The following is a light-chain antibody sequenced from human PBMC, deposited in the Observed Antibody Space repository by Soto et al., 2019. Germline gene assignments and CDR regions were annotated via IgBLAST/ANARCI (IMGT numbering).Light chain of an antibody. CDR3: QQYDDLPFT. CDR1: QAIGNY. J-gene: IGKJ4*01. V-gene: IGKV1-33*01. CDR2: EAS. Sequence: DIQMTQSPSSLSASVGDRVTITCQASQAIGNYLTWYQQKPGKAPKLLIYEASNLETGVPSRFSGSGSGTDFTFTINSLQPEDIATYYCQQYDDLPFTFGRGTKLEIK.